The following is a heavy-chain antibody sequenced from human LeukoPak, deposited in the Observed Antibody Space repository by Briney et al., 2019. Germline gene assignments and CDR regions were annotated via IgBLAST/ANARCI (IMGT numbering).Heavy chain of an antibody. CDR1: GGSFSSYS. Sequence: TSETLSLTCTVSGGSFSSYSWSWIRQPPGKGLEWIGYIYYSGSTNYNPSLKSRVTISVDTSKNQFSLKLSSVTAADTAVYYCARTTSSSSGLEFDYWGQGTLVTVSS. CDR2: IYYSGST. D-gene: IGHD6-6*01. V-gene: IGHV4-59*01. J-gene: IGHJ4*02. CDR3: ARTTSSSSGLEFDY.